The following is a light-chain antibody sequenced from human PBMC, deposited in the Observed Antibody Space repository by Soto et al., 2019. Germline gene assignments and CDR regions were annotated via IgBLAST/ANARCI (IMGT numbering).Light chain of an antibody. J-gene: IGKJ3*01. CDR3: QQYNKWPLT. V-gene: IGKV1-8*01. Sequence: AIRMTQSPSSFSASTGDRVTITCRASQGISSYLAWYQQKPGKAPKLLIYAASTLQSGVPSRFSGSGSGTDFTLTISSLQSEDFAVYYCQQYNKWPLTFGPGTKVDIK. CDR1: QGISSY. CDR2: AAS.